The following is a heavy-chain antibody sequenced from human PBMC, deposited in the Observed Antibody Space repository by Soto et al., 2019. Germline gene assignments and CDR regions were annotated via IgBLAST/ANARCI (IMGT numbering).Heavy chain of an antibody. CDR1: GCTFSSYA. V-gene: IGHV1-69*13. J-gene: IGHJ3*02. Sequence: SVKVSCKASGCTFSSYAISCVRQAPGQGLEWMGGIIPIFGTANYAQKFQGRVMITADESTSTAYMELSSLRSEDTAVYYCARAKQLGFGAFDIWGQGTMVTVSS. D-gene: IGHD6-6*01. CDR3: ARAKQLGFGAFDI. CDR2: IIPIFGTA.